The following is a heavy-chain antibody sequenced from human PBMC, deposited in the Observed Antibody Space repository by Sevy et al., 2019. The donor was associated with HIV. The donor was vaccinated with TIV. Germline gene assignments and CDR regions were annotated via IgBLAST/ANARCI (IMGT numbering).Heavy chain of an antibody. Sequence: GGSLRLSCAASGFTFSSYDMNWVRQAPGKGLEWVSKISSSGSTISYADSVKGRFTISRDNAKNSLNLQMNSLRAEDTAVYYCLRSGGAYVDGFDAWGQGTLVTVSS. CDR3: LRSGGAYVDGFDA. J-gene: IGHJ5*02. CDR2: ISSSGSTI. CDR1: GFTFSSYD. D-gene: IGHD3-10*02. V-gene: IGHV3-48*03.